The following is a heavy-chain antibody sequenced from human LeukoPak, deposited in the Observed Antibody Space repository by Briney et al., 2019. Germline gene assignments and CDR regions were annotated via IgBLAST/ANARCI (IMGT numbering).Heavy chain of an antibody. CDR3: ARVVRSAASWEGHFDY. V-gene: IGHV1-46*01. CDR2: INPSGGST. CDR1: GYTFTSYY. Sequence: ASVKVSCKASGYTFTSYYMHWVRQAPGQGLEWMGIINPSGGSTSYAQKFQGRVTMTRDTSTSTVYMELSSLRSEDTAVYYCARVVRSAASWEGHFDYWGQGTLVTVSS. J-gene: IGHJ4*02. D-gene: IGHD2-2*01.